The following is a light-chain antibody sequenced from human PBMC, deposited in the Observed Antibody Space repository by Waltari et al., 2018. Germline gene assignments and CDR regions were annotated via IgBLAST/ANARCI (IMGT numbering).Light chain of an antibody. CDR3: GQGSKVPFS. Sequence: VVMTQSPLSLSITPGQSASMSYKANETFLHTDGNTYLNWYHQRPGQPPRLLIYKISKRDSGVPDRFSGSGAGTDFTLRINRVEAEDVGVYICGQGSKVPFSFGQGTKVDI. CDR1: ETFLHTDGNTY. CDR2: KIS. V-gene: IGKV2-30*02. J-gene: IGKJ2*03.